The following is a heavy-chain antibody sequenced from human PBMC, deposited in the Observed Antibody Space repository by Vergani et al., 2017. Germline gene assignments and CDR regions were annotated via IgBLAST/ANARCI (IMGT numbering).Heavy chain of an antibody. V-gene: IGHV3-23*01. CDR3: AKEAYDFWSGYSSFDD. Sequence: EVQLLESGGGLVQPGGSLRLSCAASGFPFSSYAMSWVRQAPGKGLEWVSAISGSGGSTYYADSVKGRFTISRDNSKNTLYLQMNSLRAEDTAVYYCAKEAYDFWSGYSSFDDWGQGSLVTGSS. CDR2: ISGSGGST. J-gene: IGHJ4*02. CDR1: GFPFSSYA. D-gene: IGHD3-3*01.